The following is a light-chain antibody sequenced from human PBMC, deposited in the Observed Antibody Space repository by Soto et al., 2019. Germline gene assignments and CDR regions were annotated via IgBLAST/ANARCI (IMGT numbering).Light chain of an antibody. CDR2: EVT. CDR1: SSDVGRYNY. Sequence: QSVLTQPASVSGSPGQSITISCTGTSSDVGRYNYVSWYQQYPGRAPKLIIYEVTNRPSGVSDRFSGSKSGNVASLTISGLQAADEADYYCGSYTSTYVRIFGTGTKVP. V-gene: IGLV2-14*01. CDR3: GSYTSTYVRI. J-gene: IGLJ1*01.